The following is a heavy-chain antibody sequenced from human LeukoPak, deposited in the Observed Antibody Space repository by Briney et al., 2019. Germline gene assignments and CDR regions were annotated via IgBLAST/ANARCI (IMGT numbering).Heavy chain of an antibody. J-gene: IGHJ4*02. Sequence: KPSETLSLTCTVSGYSISSGYYWGWIRQPPGKGLEWIGSIYHSGSTYYNPSLKSRVTISVDTSKNQFSLKLSSVTAADMAVYYCAREKGGYYDSSGSPFDYWGQGTLVTVSS. D-gene: IGHD3-22*01. CDR1: GYSISSGYY. CDR2: IYHSGST. CDR3: AREKGGYYDSSGSPFDY. V-gene: IGHV4-38-2*02.